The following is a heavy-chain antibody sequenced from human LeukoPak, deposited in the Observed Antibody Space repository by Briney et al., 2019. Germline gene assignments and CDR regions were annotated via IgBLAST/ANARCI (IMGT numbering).Heavy chain of an antibody. D-gene: IGHD5-12*01. CDR3: ARDGYSGSDAL. V-gene: IGHV4-59*01. CDR2: IYYSGST. J-gene: IGHJ4*02. Sequence: SETLSLTCTVSGGSISSYYWSWIRQPPGKGLEWIGYIYYSGSTNYKPSLKNRVTISVDTSKNQFSLKLSSVTAADTAVYYCARDGYSGSDALWGQGTLVTVSS. CDR1: GGSISSYY.